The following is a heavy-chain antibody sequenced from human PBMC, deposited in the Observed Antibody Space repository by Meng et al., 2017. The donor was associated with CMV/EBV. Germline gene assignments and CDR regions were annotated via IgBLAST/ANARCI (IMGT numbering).Heavy chain of an antibody. Sequence: SLNVSCKASGYTLTGYYMHWVRQAPGQGLEWVGCINCDTGGTKYAQKFQDRVTMTRDTSISAAYMDLSRLRADDTAVYYCARERKGDGWFDPWGQGTLVTVSS. J-gene: IGHJ5*02. CDR3: ARERKGDGWFDP. CDR2: INCDTGGT. V-gene: IGHV1-2*02. CDR1: GYTLTGYY. D-gene: IGHD3-16*01.